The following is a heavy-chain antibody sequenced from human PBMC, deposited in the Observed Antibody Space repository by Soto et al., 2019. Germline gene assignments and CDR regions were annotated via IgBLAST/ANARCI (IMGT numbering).Heavy chain of an antibody. CDR3: AKDPNADVYGGFEY. Sequence: EVRLLESGGGLVLPGGSLRLSCAASGFTFSSYTMSWVRQAPGKGLEWVSGVSGSGTRTYYEDSVKGRFTISRDNSESTLSLQRTSLGAEDTAVYYWAKDPNADVYGGFEYGGKGTMVTVSS. CDR2: VSGSGTRT. J-gene: IGHJ3*01. V-gene: IGHV3-23*01. D-gene: IGHD2-15*01. CDR1: GFTFSSYT.